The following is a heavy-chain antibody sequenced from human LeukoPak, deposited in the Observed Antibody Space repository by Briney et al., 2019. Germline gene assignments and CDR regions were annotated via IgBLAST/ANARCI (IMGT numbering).Heavy chain of an antibody. CDR2: INHSRST. Sequence: SETLSLTCAVYGGSFSGYYWSWIRQPPGKGLEWIGEINHSRSTNYDPSLKSRVTISIDTSKDQFSLKLSSVTAADTAVYYCARGNARYYDVLTGYLHWGQGTLVTVPS. CDR1: GGSFSGYY. V-gene: IGHV4-34*01. CDR3: ARGNARYYDVLTGYLH. D-gene: IGHD3-9*01. J-gene: IGHJ4*02.